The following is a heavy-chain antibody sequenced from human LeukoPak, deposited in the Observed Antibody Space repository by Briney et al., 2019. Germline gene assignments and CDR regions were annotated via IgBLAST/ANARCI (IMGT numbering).Heavy chain of an antibody. J-gene: IGHJ5*02. CDR2: INWNGGST. CDR1: GFKFDDYG. V-gene: IGHV3-20*04. Sequence: GGSLRLSCAASGFKFDDYGMSWVRQAPGKGLEWVCGINWNGGSTGYADSVKGRFTMSRDNVKNILYLQMNSLRAEDTALYYCARDYGYDGLFDPWGQGTLVTVSS. CDR3: ARDYGYDGLFDP. D-gene: IGHD5-12*01.